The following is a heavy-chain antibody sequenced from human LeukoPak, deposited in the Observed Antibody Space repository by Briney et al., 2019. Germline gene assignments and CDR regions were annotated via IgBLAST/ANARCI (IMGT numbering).Heavy chain of an antibody. CDR1: GYAFTGYY. CDR2: INPNSGGT. J-gene: IGHJ6*02. CDR3: ARARGYSGYEYYYGMDV. V-gene: IGHV1-2*02. D-gene: IGHD5-12*01. Sequence: GASVKVSCKASGYAFTGYYMHWVRQAPGQGLEWMGWINPNSGGTNYAQKFQGRVTMTRDTSISTAYMELSRLRSDDTAVYYCARARGYSGYEYYYGMDVWGQGTTVTVSS.